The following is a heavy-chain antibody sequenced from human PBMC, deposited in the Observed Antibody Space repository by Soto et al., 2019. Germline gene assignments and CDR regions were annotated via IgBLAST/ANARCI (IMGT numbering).Heavy chain of an antibody. CDR1: GFTFSSYS. J-gene: IGHJ6*02. V-gene: IGHV3-48*02. CDR3: ARVGRGVYGMDV. Sequence: EVQLVESGGGLVQPGGSLRLSCAASGFTFSSYSINWVRQAPGKGLEWFSYITSDSSTISYADSVKGRFTVSRDNAKNSLYLQMHSLRDEDTAVYYCARVGRGVYGMDVWSQGPSVNVSS. CDR2: ITSDSSTI. D-gene: IGHD2-8*01.